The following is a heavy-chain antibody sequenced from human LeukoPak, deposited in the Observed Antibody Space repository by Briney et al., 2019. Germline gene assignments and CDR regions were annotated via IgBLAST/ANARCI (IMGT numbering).Heavy chain of an antibody. V-gene: IGHV3-7*01. CDR1: GFTFSNYW. CDR3: ARVFAPPYYYYMDV. J-gene: IGHJ6*03. CDR2: IKEDGSEK. D-gene: IGHD2-21*01. Sequence: GGSLRLSCAASGFTFSNYWMSWVRQAPGKGLEWVANIKEDGSEKYYVDSVKGRFTISRDNAKNSLYLQMNSLRAEDTAVYYCARVFAPPYYYYMDVWGKGTTVTVSS.